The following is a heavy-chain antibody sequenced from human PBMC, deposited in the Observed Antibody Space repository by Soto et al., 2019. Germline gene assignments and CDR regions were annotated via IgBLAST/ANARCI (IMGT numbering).Heavy chain of an antibody. CDR2: IWYDGSNK. D-gene: IGHD3-16*01. J-gene: IGHJ3*01. V-gene: IGHV3-33*01. CDR1: GFTFSSYG. Sequence: QVQLVESGGGVVQPGRSLRLSCAAPGFTFSSYGMHWVRQAPGKGLEWVAVIWYDGSNKYHADSVKGRFTIYRDNSKNMVGVRMKCLGDEGKDVYYCVAAAQPESYDWLDVCGQGTMVTVSS. CDR3: VAAAQPESYDWLDV.